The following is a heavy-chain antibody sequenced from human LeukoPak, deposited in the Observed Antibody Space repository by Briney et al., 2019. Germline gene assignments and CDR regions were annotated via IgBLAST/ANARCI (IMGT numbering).Heavy chain of an antibody. V-gene: IGHV3-7*03. CDR3: ARVDRIGNYYGSPGWFDP. D-gene: IGHD3-10*01. CDR1: GFTFSSYW. J-gene: IGHJ5*02. Sequence: QAGGSLRLSCAASGFTFSSYWMSWVRQVPGKGLEWVANIKQDGSEKYYVDSVKGRFTISRDNAKNSLYLQMNSLRAEDTAVYYCARVDRIGNYYGSPGWFDPWGQGTLVTVSS. CDR2: IKQDGSEK.